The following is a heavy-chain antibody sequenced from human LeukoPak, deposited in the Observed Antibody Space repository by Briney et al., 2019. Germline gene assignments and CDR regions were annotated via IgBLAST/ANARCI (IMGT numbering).Heavy chain of an antibody. J-gene: IGHJ4*02. CDR3: ARSGAYDILTGYYPFDY. V-gene: IGHV3-64*01. Sequence: GGSLRLSCAASGFTFSGYAMHWVRQAPGKGLEYVSAISSNGGSTYYANSVKGRFTISRDNSKNTLYLQMGSLRAEDMAVYYCARSGAYDILTGYYPFDYWGQGTLVTVSS. CDR2: ISSNGGST. D-gene: IGHD3-9*01. CDR1: GFTFSGYA.